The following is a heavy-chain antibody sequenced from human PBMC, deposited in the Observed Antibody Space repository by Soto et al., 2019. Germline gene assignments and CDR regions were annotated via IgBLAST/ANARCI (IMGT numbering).Heavy chain of an antibody. Sequence: GGSLRLSCSASGFTFNNYGMHWVRQAPGRGLEYVSTISANGGSTYYADSVQGRFTISRDNRKNALYLQMSSLRAEDTAVYYCVKDRGDYYYYGMDVWGQGTTVTVSS. D-gene: IGHD4-17*01. V-gene: IGHV3-64D*06. CDR1: GFTFNNYG. CDR2: ISANGGST. CDR3: VKDRGDYYYYGMDV. J-gene: IGHJ6*02.